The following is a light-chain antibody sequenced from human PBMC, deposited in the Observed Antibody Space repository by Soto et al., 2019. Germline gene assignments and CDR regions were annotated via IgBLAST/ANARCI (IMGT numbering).Light chain of an antibody. Sequence: EILLTQSPCTLSLSPGERATLSCGAGQSVSSSYLAWYQQKPGKAPRLLIYGASSRATGIPDRFSGSGSGTDFTLTISRLEPEDFAVYYCQQYGSSPKTFGQGTKVDIK. CDR2: GAS. CDR1: QSVSSSY. V-gene: IGKV3-20*01. J-gene: IGKJ1*01. CDR3: QQYGSSPKT.